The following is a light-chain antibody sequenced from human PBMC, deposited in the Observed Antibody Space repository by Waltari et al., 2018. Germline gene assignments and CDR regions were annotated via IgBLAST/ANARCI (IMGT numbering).Light chain of an antibody. V-gene: IGLV1-44*01. Sequence: QSVLTQPPSASGTPGQRVTTPLSGSLSNLESNTGNWYRHLPGTAPKPRIYGDNQRPSGVPDRFSGSKSGTSASLAISGLQSADEADYYCAGWDDSLNGPVFGGGTKLTVL. CDR1: LSNLESNT. J-gene: IGLJ3*02. CDR2: GDN. CDR3: AGWDDSLNGPV.